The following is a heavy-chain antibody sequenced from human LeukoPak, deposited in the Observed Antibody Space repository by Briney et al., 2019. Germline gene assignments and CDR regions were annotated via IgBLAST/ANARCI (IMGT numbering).Heavy chain of an antibody. CDR1: GFTFSSYW. D-gene: IGHD2-2*01. J-gene: IGHJ4*02. V-gene: IGHV3-7*01. CDR2: IKQDGSEK. CDR3: ARSLWGSTSCFDY. Sequence: GGSLRLSCAASGFTFSSYWMSWVRQAPGKGLEWVANIKQDGSEKYYVDSVKGRFTISRDNAKNSLYLQMNSLSAEDTAVYYCARSLWGSTSCFDYWGQGTLVTVSS.